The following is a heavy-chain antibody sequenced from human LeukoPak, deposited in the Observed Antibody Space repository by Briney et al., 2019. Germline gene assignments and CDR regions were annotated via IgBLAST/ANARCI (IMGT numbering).Heavy chain of an antibody. Sequence: GGSLRLSCAASGFTFSSYGMHWVRQAPGKGLEWVAVIWYDGSNKYYADSVKGRFTISRDNAKNSLYLPMNSLRAEDTDVYYCARDPNEYYDFWSGYYEAPDYWGQGTLVTVSS. CDR2: IWYDGSNK. D-gene: IGHD3-3*01. J-gene: IGHJ4*02. CDR3: ARDPNEYYDFWSGYYEAPDY. CDR1: GFTFSSYG. V-gene: IGHV3-33*01.